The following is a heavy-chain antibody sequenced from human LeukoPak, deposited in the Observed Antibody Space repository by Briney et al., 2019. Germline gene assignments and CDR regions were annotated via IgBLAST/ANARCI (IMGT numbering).Heavy chain of an antibody. V-gene: IGHV3-11*01. J-gene: IGHJ4*02. D-gene: IGHD1-7*01. CDR1: EFNVNDYY. CDR2: IGGSDSIV. CDR3: ARELVAGTFDH. Sequence: GRSLRLSCGASEFNVNDYYMSWVRQAPGKGLEWISDIGGSDSIVAYAGSVEGRFTISRDIAKNSLFLQMNSLRADDTAVYYCARELVAGTFDHWGQGILVTVSS.